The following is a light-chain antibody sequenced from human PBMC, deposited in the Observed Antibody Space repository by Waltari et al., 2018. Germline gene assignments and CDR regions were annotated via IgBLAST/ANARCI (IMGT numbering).Light chain of an antibody. CDR2: HTS. CDR3: QHYVRLPAT. J-gene: IGKJ1*01. Sequence: EIVLTQSPGTLSLSPGERATLSCWASQSVGKYLAWYQQKSGQAPRLLIYHTSNRATGIPDRFSGSGSGTDFSLNISRLEPEDFAVYYCQHYVRLPATFGQGTKVEIK. V-gene: IGKV3-20*01. CDR1: QSVGKY.